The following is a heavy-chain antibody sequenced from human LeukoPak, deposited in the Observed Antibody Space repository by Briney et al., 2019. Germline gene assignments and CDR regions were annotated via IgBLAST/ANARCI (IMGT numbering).Heavy chain of an antibody. D-gene: IGHD5-18*01. Sequence: PGGPLRLSCAASGFTFSDYSMHWVRQAPGKGLEWVSCISSTSSYIYYADSVRGRFTISRDNAKNSLYLQMNSLRAEDTAVYYCARGQLWQTGWFDPWGQGTLVTVSS. J-gene: IGHJ5*02. CDR2: ISSTSSYI. V-gene: IGHV3-21*01. CDR3: ARGQLWQTGWFDP. CDR1: GFTFSDYS.